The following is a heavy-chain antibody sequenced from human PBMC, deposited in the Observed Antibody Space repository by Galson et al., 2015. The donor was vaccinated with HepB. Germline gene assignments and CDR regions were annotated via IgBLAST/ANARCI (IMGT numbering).Heavy chain of an antibody. Sequence: SLRLSCAASGFTFSSYAMSWVHQAPGKGLEWVSLISGSGGSTYYRDSVKGRFTISRDNSKNTLYLQMNSLRAEDTAVYYCAKGQGDTMVRGLNYYYGMDVWGQGTTVTVSS. CDR3: AKGQGDTMVRGLNYYYGMDV. CDR1: GFTFSSYA. CDR2: ISGSGGST. D-gene: IGHD3-10*01. J-gene: IGHJ6*02. V-gene: IGHV3-23*01.